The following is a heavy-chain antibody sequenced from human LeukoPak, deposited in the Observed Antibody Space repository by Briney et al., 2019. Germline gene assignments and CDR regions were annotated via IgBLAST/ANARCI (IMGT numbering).Heavy chain of an antibody. CDR1: GYSFTSYW. CDR3: ARLSYSSGEEFYFDS. CDR2: IYPGDSDT. V-gene: IGHV5-51*01. D-gene: IGHD6-19*01. Sequence: GESLKISCKGSGYSFTSYWIGWVRQMPGKGLEWMGIIYPGDSDTRYSPSFQGQATISADKSISTAYLQWSNLKASDTAMYYCARLSYSSGEEFYFDSWGQGTLVTVSS. J-gene: IGHJ4*02.